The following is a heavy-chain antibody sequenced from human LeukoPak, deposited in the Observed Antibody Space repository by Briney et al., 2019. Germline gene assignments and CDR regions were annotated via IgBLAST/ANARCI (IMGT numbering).Heavy chain of an antibody. J-gene: IGHJ3*02. CDR2: INHSGST. CDR1: GGSFSGYY. CDR3: ARGRPNLRTRGCSGYGHAFDI. V-gene: IGHV4-34*01. D-gene: IGHD5-12*01. Sequence: PSETLSLTCAVYGGSFSGYYWSWIRQPPGKGLEWIGEINHSGSTNYNPSLKSRVTISVDTSKNQFSLKLSSVTAADTAVYYCARGRPNLRTRGCSGYGHAFDIWGQGTMVTVSS.